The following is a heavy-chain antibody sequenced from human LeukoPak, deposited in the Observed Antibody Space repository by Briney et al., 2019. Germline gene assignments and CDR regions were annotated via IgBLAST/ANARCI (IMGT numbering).Heavy chain of an antibody. D-gene: IGHD1-26*01. CDR3: ARTQLVGAPDY. J-gene: IGHJ4*02. CDR1: GYIFTTYW. CDR2: IYPGDSET. Sequence: GESLKISCKISGYIFTTYWIGWVRQMPGKGLEWMGIIYPGDSETRYSPSFQGQVTFSVDKSISAAYLQWSSLNVSDTAIYCCARTQLVGAPDYWGQGTLVTVSS. V-gene: IGHV5-51*01.